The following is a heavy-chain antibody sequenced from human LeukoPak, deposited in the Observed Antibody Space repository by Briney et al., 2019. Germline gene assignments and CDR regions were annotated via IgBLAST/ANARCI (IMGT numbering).Heavy chain of an antibody. Sequence: SVKVSCKASGGTFSSYAISWVRQAPGQGLEWMGGIIPIFGTANYAQKFQGRVTITADESTSTAYMELSSLRSEDTAVYYCARDLRLHDRYFDYWGQGTLVTVSS. CDR2: IIPIFGTA. J-gene: IGHJ4*02. V-gene: IGHV1-69*01. CDR3: ARDLRLHDRYFDY. CDR1: GGTFSSYA. D-gene: IGHD4-11*01.